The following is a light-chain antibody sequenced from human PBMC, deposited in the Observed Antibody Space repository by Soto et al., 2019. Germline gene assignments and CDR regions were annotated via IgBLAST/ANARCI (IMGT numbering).Light chain of an antibody. CDR1: QSVSSN. CDR2: GAS. Sequence: EIVMTQSPATLSVSPGERATLSCRASQSVSSNLAWYQQKPGQAPRLLIYGASTRATGTPARFSGSGSGTEFTLTISSLQSEDFAVYYCQQYNNWPVFGQGTKVDIK. V-gene: IGKV3-15*01. CDR3: QQYNNWPV. J-gene: IGKJ1*01.